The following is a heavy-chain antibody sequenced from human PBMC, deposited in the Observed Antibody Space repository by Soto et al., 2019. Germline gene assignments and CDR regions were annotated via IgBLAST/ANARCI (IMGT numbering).Heavy chain of an antibody. Sequence: ASVKLSCTASGYTFTNYGISWVRQAPGEGLEWVGWINTSNDNKLYAQKLQGRLTLTTDTSTSTAYMDLTTLRSDDTAVYFCARDPGAASFDFWPQGTLVTVSS. V-gene: IGHV1-18*01. D-gene: IGHD2-15*01. CDR2: INTSNDNK. CDR1: GYTFTNYG. CDR3: ARDPGAASFDF. J-gene: IGHJ4*02.